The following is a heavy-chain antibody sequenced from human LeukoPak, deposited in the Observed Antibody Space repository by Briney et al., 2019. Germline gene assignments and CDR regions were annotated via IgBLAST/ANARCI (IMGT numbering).Heavy chain of an antibody. Sequence: PSETLSLTCTVSGVSISSSRYDWGWIRQPPGKGLERPGSIYYSGSNSYNPSLQSRVTISVDTSKNPFSLKLSSVTAADTSVYYCARGLLSAWGQGTLVTVSS. V-gene: IGHV4-39*02. CDR1: GVSISSSRYD. CDR3: ARGLLSA. CDR2: IYYSGSN. J-gene: IGHJ5*02.